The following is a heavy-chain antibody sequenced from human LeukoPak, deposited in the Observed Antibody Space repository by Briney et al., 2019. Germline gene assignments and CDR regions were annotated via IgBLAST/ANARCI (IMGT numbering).Heavy chain of an antibody. D-gene: IGHD6-13*01. CDR3: ATTTSSWSDFDY. CDR1: GFTFSSYW. V-gene: IGHV3-74*01. Sequence: PGGSLRLSCAASGFTFSSYWMHWVRQAPGRGLVWVSRINSDGSSTSYADSVKGRFTISRDNAKNTLYLQMNSLRNEDTAVYYCATTTSSWSDFDYWGQGTLVTVSS. J-gene: IGHJ4*02. CDR2: INSDGSST.